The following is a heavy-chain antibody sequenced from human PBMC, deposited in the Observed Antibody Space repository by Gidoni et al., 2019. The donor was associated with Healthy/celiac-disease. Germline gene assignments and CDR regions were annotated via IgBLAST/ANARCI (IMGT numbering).Heavy chain of an antibody. CDR3: AREGDGDLGDYDYMDV. V-gene: IGHV1-2*02. J-gene: IGHJ6*03. D-gene: IGHD3-16*01. Sequence: YAQKFQGRVTMTRDTSISTAYMELSRLRSDDTAVYYCAREGDGDLGDYDYMDVWGKGTTVTVSS.